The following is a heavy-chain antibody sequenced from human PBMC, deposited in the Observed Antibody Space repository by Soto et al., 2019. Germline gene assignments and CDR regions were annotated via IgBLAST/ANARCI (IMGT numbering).Heavy chain of an antibody. V-gene: IGHV3-30-3*01. CDR3: AREVEYTIAFGISSSFDY. CDR2: ISKGGSNL. D-gene: IGHD3-10*01. J-gene: IGHJ4*02. CDR1: GFTLSSYA. Sequence: QGQLEESGGGVVQPGRSLRLSCAASGFTLSSYAIHWVRQAPGKALEWVTVISKGGSNLYFADSVKGRFTISRDNSTNTLYLQMNSLRAEDTAVYYCAREVEYTIAFGISSSFDYWRQGTLVTVSS.